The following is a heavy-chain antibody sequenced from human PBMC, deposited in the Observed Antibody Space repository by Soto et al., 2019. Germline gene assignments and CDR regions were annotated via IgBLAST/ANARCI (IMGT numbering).Heavy chain of an antibody. CDR2: INTYNGKT. J-gene: IGHJ5*02. V-gene: IGHV1-18*04. Sequence: QVQLVQSGSEMKKPGASVKVSCKTSGYTFISFAISWVRQAPGQGLEWMGWINTYNGKTNYAKKFQGRLTVTTDTSTSPASMELRSLRSDYTAVYYCARDRGYCSGGRCTSDWFDPWGQGTLVTVSS. D-gene: IGHD2-15*01. CDR1: GYTFISFA. CDR3: ARDRGYCSGGRCTSDWFDP.